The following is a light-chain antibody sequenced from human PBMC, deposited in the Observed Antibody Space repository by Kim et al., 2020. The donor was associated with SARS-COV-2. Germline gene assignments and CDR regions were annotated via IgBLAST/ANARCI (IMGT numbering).Light chain of an antibody. J-gene: IGLJ3*02. Sequence: SGKLTCTLSRGHSDNTIAWHQQQPGKAPRYLMNLVGNGDYNEESGVSDRFSGSSSGADRYLTISDLQSQDEADYYCETWDSNTWVFGGGTQLTVL. CDR2: LVGNGDY. CDR1: RGHSDNT. CDR3: ETWDSNTWV. V-gene: IGLV4-60*03.